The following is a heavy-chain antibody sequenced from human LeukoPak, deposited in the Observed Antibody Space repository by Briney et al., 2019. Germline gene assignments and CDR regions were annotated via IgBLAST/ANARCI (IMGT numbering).Heavy chain of an antibody. CDR3: ARDSAMSSGFDY. CDR1: GFTFSSYA. D-gene: IGHD6-25*01. Sequence: GGSLRLSCAASGFTFSSYAMHWVRQAPGKGLEWVAVISYDGSNKYYADSVKGRLTISRDNSKNTLYLQMNSLRAEDTAVYYCARDSAMSSGFDYWGQGTLVTVSS. CDR2: ISYDGSNK. J-gene: IGHJ4*02. V-gene: IGHV3-30-3*01.